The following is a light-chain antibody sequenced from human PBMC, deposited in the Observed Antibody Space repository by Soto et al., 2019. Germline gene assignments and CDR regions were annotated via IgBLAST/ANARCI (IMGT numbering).Light chain of an antibody. V-gene: IGKV1-5*01. J-gene: IGKJ2*01. CDR2: DAS. CDR1: QSISSW. CDR3: QQYNSYPYT. Sequence: DIQMTQSPSTLSASVGDRVTITCRASQSISSWLAWYQQKPGKAPKLLIYDASSLESGVPSRLHGSGSGTEFTLTISSLQPDDFATYYCQQYNSYPYTFGQGTKLEIK.